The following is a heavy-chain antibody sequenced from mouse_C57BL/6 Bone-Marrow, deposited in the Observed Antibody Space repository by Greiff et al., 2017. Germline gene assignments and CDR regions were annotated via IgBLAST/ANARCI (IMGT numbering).Heavy chain of an antibody. CDR3: ARDPPYYSNLYAMDY. CDR2: ISYDGSN. D-gene: IGHD2-5*01. J-gene: IGHJ4*01. CDR1: GYSITSGYY. V-gene: IGHV3-6*01. Sequence: ESGPGLVKPSQSLSLTCSVTGYSITSGYYWNWIRQFPGNKLEWMGYISYDGSNNYNPSLKNRISITRDTSKNQFFLKLNSVTTEDTATYYCARDPPYYSNLYAMDYWGRGTSVTVSS.